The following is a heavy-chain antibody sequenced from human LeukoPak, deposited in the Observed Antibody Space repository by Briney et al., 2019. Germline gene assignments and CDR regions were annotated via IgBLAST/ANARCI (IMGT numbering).Heavy chain of an antibody. V-gene: IGHV3-33*01. CDR1: GCAFSSYG. Sequence: PGRSLRLSCAASGCAFSSYGMHWVRQAPGKGLEWVALIWYDGSNKYYGDSVKGRFTISRDNSKNTLYLQMNSLRAEDTAVYYCARDQGYGDYRAFDIWGQGTMVTVSS. D-gene: IGHD4-17*01. CDR3: ARDQGYGDYRAFDI. CDR2: IWYDGSNK. J-gene: IGHJ3*02.